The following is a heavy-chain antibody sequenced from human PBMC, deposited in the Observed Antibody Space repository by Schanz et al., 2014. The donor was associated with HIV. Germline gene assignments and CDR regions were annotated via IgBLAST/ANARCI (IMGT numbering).Heavy chain of an antibody. V-gene: IGHV1-18*01. J-gene: IGHJ2*01. CDR3: ARSETIAARPVWYFDL. D-gene: IGHD6-6*01. Sequence: QVQVVQSGAEVKKPGSSVKVSCKASGGTFSSYAISWVRQAPGQGLEWMGWISAYNGKTNYARKVQGRVTMTRDTSTSTVYMQLSSLRSEDTAVYYCARSETIAARPVWYFDLWGRGTLVTVSS. CDR1: GGTFSSYA. CDR2: ISAYNGKT.